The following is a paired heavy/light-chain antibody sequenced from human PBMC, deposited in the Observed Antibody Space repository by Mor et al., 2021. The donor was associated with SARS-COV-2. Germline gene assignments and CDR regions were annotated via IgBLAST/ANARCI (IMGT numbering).Heavy chain of an antibody. CDR1: GFAISSNY. CDR3: ATEADGTFTH. J-gene: IGHJ4*02. D-gene: IGHD2-15*01. V-gene: IGHV3-53*02. Sequence: EVQLVETGGGLIQPGGSLRLSCAASGFAISSNYMSWVRQAPGKGLEWVSVIYRGNNLYYADSVKGRFTISRDNSKNTLYLQMHSLRAEDTAVYFCATEADGTFTHWGQGTQVTVSS. CDR2: IYRGNNL.
Light chain of an antibody. J-gene: IGKJ2*01. V-gene: IGKV4-1*01. CDR1: HTIYSSNNENY. CDR3: QQYDNTVPVYT. CDR2: WAS. Sequence: DIVMTQSPDSLAVSLGERATINCKSSHTIYSSNNENYLAWYQQKPGQPPKLLIYWASTRASGVPDRFSGSGSGTDFTLTISGLQAEDVAIYYCQQYDNTVPVYTFGQGTRLEIK.